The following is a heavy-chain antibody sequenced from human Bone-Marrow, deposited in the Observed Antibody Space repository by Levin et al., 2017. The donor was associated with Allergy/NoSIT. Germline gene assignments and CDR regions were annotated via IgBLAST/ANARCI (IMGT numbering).Heavy chain of an antibody. V-gene: IGHV5-51*01. J-gene: IGHJ6*02. D-gene: IGHD2-21*02. CDR2: IYPADSDT. CDR3: ARHPPKVRGDYHKYYGMDV. Sequence: GESLKISCKGSGYSFNSHWIAWVRQMPGKGLEWMGIIYPADSDTRYSPSFEGQVTISVDKSLRTAYLQWNSLKASDTATYYCARHPPKVRGDYHKYYGMDVWGQGTTVTVSS. CDR1: GYSFNSHW.